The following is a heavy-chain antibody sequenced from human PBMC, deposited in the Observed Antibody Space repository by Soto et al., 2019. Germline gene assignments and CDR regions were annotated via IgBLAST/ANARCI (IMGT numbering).Heavy chain of an antibody. CDR2: ISYDGSNK. CDR1: GFTFSSYG. J-gene: IGHJ4*02. CDR3: AKVFDIWGSYRSDY. Sequence: QVQLVESGGGVVQPGRSLRLSCAASGFTFSSYGMHWVRQAPGKGLEWVAVISYDGSNKYYADSVKGRFTISRDNSKNTLYLQMNSQRAEDTAVYYCAKVFDIWGSYRSDYWGQGTLVTVSS. D-gene: IGHD3-16*02. V-gene: IGHV3-30*18.